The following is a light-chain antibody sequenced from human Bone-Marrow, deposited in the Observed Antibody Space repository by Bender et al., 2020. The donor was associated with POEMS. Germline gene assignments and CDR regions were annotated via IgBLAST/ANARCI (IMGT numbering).Light chain of an antibody. V-gene: IGLV2-18*02. CDR1: SGDIAPYNR. Sequence: QSALTQPPSVSGSPGQSITISCTGTSGDIAPYNRVSWYQQPPGTAPKLIIYEVSSRPSGVPDRFSGSKSGNTASLTISCRQAEDEADYYYNSYTNGGPLFGTGTKVTVL. CDR2: EVS. CDR3: NSYTNGGPL. J-gene: IGLJ1*01.